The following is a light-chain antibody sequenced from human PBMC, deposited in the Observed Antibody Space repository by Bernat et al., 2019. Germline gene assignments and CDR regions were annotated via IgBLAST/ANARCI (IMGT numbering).Light chain of an antibody. V-gene: IGKV2-28*01. CDR1: QSPLNNNGHNY. J-gene: IGKJ3*01. CDR2: MGS. Sequence: DIVMTQYPPSLPVTSVEPAAIPCRTSQSPLNNNGHNYLDWYLRKPGQSPQLLIYMGSKLASGVPDRFSGRGSATDFTLKISRVEAEDVWVYSCMPALQSLFAVGPGTKVHIK. CDR3: MPALQSLFA.